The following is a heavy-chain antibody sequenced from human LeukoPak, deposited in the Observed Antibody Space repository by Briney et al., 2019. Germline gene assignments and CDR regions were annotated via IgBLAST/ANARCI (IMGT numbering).Heavy chain of an antibody. CDR2: MYHSGIT. Sequence: SETLSLTCAVSGYSINSAYYWGWTRQPPGKGLEWIGSMYHSGITYYNPSLKSRVTISVDTSKNQFSLKLNSVTAADTVVYYCARLTPRKNWFDPWGQGTLVTVSS. D-gene: IGHD1-14*01. J-gene: IGHJ5*02. CDR3: ARLTPRKNWFDP. CDR1: GYSINSAYY. V-gene: IGHV4-38-2*01.